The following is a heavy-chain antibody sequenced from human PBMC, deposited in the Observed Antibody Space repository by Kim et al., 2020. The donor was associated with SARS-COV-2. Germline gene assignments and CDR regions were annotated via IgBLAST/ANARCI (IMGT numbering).Heavy chain of an antibody. V-gene: IGHV3-23*01. D-gene: IGHD2-21*01. J-gene: IGHJ4*01. CDR2: ISDNGHGADS. Sequence: GGSLRLSCAASGFTFSSYTMNWVRQAPEKGLEWVSTISDNGHGADSHDADSVKGRFTSSRDDSRSTVFLYMVSLTDDDTASCYCGTRLVAHFEYWG. CDR3: GTRLVAHFEY. CDR1: GFTFSSYT.